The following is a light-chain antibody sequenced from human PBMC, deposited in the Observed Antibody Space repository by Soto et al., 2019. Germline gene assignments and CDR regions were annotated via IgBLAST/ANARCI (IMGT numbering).Light chain of an antibody. CDR3: QQYYSYLRT. CDR1: QGISSY. CDR2: AAS. J-gene: IGKJ1*01. Sequence: AIRMTQSPSSLSASTGDRVTITCRASQGISSYLAWYQQKPGKAPKLLIYAASTLQSGVPSRFSGSGSGTDFTLTISCLQSEDFATYCCQQYYSYLRTFGQGTKVDIK. V-gene: IGKV1-8*01.